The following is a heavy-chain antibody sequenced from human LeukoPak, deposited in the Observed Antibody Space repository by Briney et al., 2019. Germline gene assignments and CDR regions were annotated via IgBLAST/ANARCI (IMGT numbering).Heavy chain of an antibody. CDR3: ARRGSTLGTYRYFDL. J-gene: IGHJ2*01. CDR2: IYYSGST. D-gene: IGHD6-13*01. CDR1: GGSIRGFY. V-gene: IGHV4-59*12. Sequence: PSETLSLTCTVSGGSIRGFYWSWIRQPPGKGLEWIGYIYYSGSTNYNPSLKSRVTISVDTSNNHFSLKLTSVTAADTAVYYCARRGSTLGTYRYFDLWGRGTLVTVSS.